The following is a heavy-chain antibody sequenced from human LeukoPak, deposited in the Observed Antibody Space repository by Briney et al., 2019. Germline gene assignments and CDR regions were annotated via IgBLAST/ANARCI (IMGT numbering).Heavy chain of an antibody. Sequence: PSETLSLTCTVSGGSISSYYWSWIRQPPGKGLEWIGYIYYSGSTSYNPSLKSRVTISVDTSKNQFSLKLSSVTAADTAVYYCARVSVATIRGAYYYYMDVWGKGTTVTVSS. D-gene: IGHD5-24*01. J-gene: IGHJ6*03. V-gene: IGHV4-59*01. CDR2: IYYSGST. CDR3: ARVSVATIRGAYYYYMDV. CDR1: GGSISSYY.